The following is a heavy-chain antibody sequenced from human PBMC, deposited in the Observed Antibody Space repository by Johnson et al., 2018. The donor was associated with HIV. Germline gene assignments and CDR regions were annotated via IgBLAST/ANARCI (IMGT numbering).Heavy chain of an antibody. Sequence: QVQLVESGGGVVQPERSLRLSCAASEFSFSTYAMRWVRQAPGKGLEWVAVISYDGSNKYYADSVKGRFTISRDNSKNTLYLQMNNLKTEDTAVYYCSTVGYEFWSGFLGQDAFGMWGQGTMVTVSS. D-gene: IGHD3-3*01. V-gene: IGHV3-30*04. J-gene: IGHJ3*02. CDR1: EFSFSTYA. CDR2: ISYDGSNK. CDR3: STVGYEFWSGFLGQDAFGM.